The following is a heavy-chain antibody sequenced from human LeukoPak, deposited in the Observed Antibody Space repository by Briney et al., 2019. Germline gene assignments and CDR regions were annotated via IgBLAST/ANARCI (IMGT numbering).Heavy chain of an antibody. CDR1: GYTFTSYY. J-gene: IGHJ4*02. CDR3: ARDTGTTGSSDY. CDR2: INPRGGST. D-gene: IGHD1-7*01. V-gene: IGHV1-46*01. Sequence: GASVKVSCTASGYTFTSYYIHWVRQAPGQGLEWMGVINPRGGSTSYAQKFQGRVTMTRDTSTSTVYMELSSLRSEDTAVYYCARDTGTTGSSDYWGQGTLVTVSS.